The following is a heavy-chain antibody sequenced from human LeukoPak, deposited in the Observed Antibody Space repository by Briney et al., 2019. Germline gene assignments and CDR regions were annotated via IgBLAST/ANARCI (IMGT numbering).Heavy chain of an antibody. CDR2: IYNSGST. CDR3: AKYSYCGGDCYQIDH. Sequence: SETLSLTCTVSGGYISSYHWNWIRQPPGKGLEWIGYIYNSGSTNYNPSLKSRVTISVDTSKNQFSLKLSSVTAADTAVYYCAKYSYCGGDCYQIDHWGQGTLVTVSS. D-gene: IGHD2-21*02. V-gene: IGHV4-59*08. CDR1: GGYISSYH. J-gene: IGHJ4*02.